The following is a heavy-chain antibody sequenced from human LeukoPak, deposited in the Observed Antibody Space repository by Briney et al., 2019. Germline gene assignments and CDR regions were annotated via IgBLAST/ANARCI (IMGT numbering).Heavy chain of an antibody. CDR3: ARGSSSSLGY. D-gene: IGHD6-13*01. Sequence: SVKVSCKASGGTFSSYAISWVRQAPGQGLEWMGRIIPILGIANYAQKFQGRVTTTADKSTSTAYMELSSLRSEDTAVYYCARGSSSSLGYWGQGTLVTVSS. CDR2: IIPILGIA. J-gene: IGHJ4*02. V-gene: IGHV1-69*04. CDR1: GGTFSSYA.